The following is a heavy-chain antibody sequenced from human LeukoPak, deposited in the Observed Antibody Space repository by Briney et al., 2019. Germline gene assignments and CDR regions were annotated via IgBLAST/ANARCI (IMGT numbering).Heavy chain of an antibody. J-gene: IGHJ4*02. V-gene: IGHV4-59*11. D-gene: IGHD1-7*01. CDR2: IYYSGST. Sequence: KPSETLSLTCTVSGGSISSHYWSWIRQPPGKGLEWIGYIYYSGSTNYNPSLKSRVTISVDTSKNQFSLKLSSATAADTAVYYCARAVDLELRLWGQGTLVTVSS. CDR3: ARAVDLELRL. CDR1: GGSISSHY.